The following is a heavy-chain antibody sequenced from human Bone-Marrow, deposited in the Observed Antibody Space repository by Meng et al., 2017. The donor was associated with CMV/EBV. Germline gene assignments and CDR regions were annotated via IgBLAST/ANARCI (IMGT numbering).Heavy chain of an antibody. D-gene: IGHD1-26*01. CDR1: GFTFRNAW. Sequence: GESLKISCAASGFTFRNAWMTWVRQGPGKGLEWVGLIKSKPNGETTDYAAPVKGRYSISRDDAKNTVYLQMNSLKIEDTAVYCCTPVKLGAFLNYWGRGTRVTVSS. CDR3: TPVKLGAFLNY. V-gene: IGHV3-15*01. CDR2: IKSKPNGETT. J-gene: IGHJ4*02.